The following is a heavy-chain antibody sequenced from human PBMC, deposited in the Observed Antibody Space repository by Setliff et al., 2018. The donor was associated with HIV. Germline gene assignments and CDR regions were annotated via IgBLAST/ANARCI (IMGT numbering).Heavy chain of an antibody. CDR2: IYTSGST. CDR3: ARAFSGNYYGGVDY. Sequence: SETLSLTCTVSGGSISSRGSYYWSWIRQPAGKGLEWIGHIYTSGSTNYNPSLKSRVTIPVDTSKNQFSLKLSSVTAADTAVYYCARAFSGNYYGGVDYWGQGTLVTVSS. J-gene: IGHJ4*02. CDR1: GGSISSRGSYY. V-gene: IGHV4-61*09. D-gene: IGHD1-26*01.